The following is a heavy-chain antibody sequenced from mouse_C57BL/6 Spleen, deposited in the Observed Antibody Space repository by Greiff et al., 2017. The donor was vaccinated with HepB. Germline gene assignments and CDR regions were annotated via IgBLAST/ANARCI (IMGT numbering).Heavy chain of an antibody. Sequence: QVQLQQPGAELVMPGASVKLSCKASGYTFTSYGMHWVKQRTGQGLEWIGEIDPSYSYTYYNQKFKGKSTLTVDKSSSTAYMQLSSLTSEDSAVYYCARGPFDYWGQGTTLTVSS. CDR1: GYTFTSYG. J-gene: IGHJ2*01. V-gene: IGHV1-69*01. CDR3: ARGPFDY. CDR2: IDPSYSYT.